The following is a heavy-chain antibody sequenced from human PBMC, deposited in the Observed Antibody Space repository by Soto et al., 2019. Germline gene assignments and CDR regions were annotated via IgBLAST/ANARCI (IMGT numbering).Heavy chain of an antibody. Sequence: SDTLSLTCAVSGYSISTVFNWAWIRQPPGNGLEWIWSIYHSGSTYYNLSLKIRVTISSDASKNQISLKLSSVTAADTALYYCARDWGTVFYQLDXWGQVTLFTVSX. J-gene: IGHJ4*02. CDR3: ARDWGTVFYQLDX. V-gene: IGHV4-38-2*02. CDR1: GYSISTVFN. D-gene: IGHD2-2*01. CDR2: IYHSGST.